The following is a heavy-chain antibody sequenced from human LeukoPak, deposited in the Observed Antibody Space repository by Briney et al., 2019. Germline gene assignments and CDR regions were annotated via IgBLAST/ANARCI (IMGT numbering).Heavy chain of an antibody. Sequence: ASVKVSCKASGYTFTSYDINWVRQATGQGLEWMGIINPSGDNTNYAQKFQGRVTMTRDMSTTTVYMELSSLRSEDTAVYYCARGPHRRTYDRDNWFDPWGQGTLVTVSS. CDR2: INPSGDNT. J-gene: IGHJ5*02. V-gene: IGHV1-46*01. D-gene: IGHD3-3*01. CDR1: GYTFTSYD. CDR3: ARGPHRRTYDRDNWFDP.